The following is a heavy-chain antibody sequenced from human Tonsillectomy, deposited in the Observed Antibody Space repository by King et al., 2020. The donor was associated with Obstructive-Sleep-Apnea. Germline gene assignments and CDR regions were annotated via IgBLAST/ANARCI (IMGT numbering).Heavy chain of an antibody. CDR2: IISSSSTI. J-gene: IGHJ4*02. Sequence: VQLVESGGGLVQPGGSLRLSCAASGFTFSSYSMNWVRQAPGKGLEWVSYIISSSSTIYYADSVKGRFTISRDNAKNSLYLQMNSLRAEDTAVYYCARTYHHLTGYFDYWGQGTLVTVSS. CDR3: ARTYHHLTGYFDY. V-gene: IGHV3-48*01. CDR1: GFTFSSYS. D-gene: IGHD1-14*01.